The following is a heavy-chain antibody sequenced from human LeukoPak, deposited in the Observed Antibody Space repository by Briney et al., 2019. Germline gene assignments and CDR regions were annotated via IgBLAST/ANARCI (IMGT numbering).Heavy chain of an antibody. Sequence: GGSLRLSCAVSGFTFSSYGMHWVRQAPGKGLEWVAVIWYDGSNKYYADSVKGRFTISRDNSKNTLYLQMNSLRAEDTAVYYCAKEDYGDHTGYNWFDPWGQGTLVTVSS. D-gene: IGHD4-17*01. V-gene: IGHV3-33*06. CDR3: AKEDYGDHTGYNWFDP. CDR1: GFTFSSYG. CDR2: IWYDGSNK. J-gene: IGHJ5*02.